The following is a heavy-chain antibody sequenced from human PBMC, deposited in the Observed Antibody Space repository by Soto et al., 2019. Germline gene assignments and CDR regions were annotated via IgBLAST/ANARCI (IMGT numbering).Heavy chain of an antibody. Sequence: QVQLVESGGGVVQPGRSLRLSCAASGFTFSSYGMHWVRHAPGKGLEWVAVISYDGSNKYYADSVKGRFTISRDNSKNTLYLQMNSLRAEDTAVYYCAKDLETSSCPDYWGQGTLVTVSS. J-gene: IGHJ4*02. CDR1: GFTFSSYG. D-gene: IGHD6-6*01. CDR3: AKDLETSSCPDY. CDR2: ISYDGSNK. V-gene: IGHV3-30*18.